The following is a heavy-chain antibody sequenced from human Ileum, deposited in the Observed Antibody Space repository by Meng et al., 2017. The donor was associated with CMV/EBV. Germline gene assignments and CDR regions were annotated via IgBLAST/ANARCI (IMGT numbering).Heavy chain of an antibody. CDR2: IYSGGSST. CDR3: AKDTNTAMARGYFDY. J-gene: IGHJ4*02. D-gene: IGHD5-18*01. V-gene: IGHV3-23*03. Sequence: GGSLRLSCAASGFTFSSYAMSWVRQAPGKGLEWVSVIYSGGSSTYYADSVKGRFTISRDNSKNTLYLQMNSLRAEDTAVYYCAKDTNTAMARGYFDYWGQGTLVTVSS. CDR1: GFTFSSYA.